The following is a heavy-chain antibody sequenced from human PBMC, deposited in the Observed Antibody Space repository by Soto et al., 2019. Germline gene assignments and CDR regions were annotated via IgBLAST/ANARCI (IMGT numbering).Heavy chain of an antibody. CDR3: AHSVVAGFGYYFDY. CDR2: IYWDDDK. Sequence: QITLKESGPTLVKPTQTLTLTCTFSGFSLSSTRVAVGWIRQPPGKALEWLALIYWDDDKRYSPFLKSRLTITKDTAKNQVVLTMTNMDPVDTATYYCAHSVVAGFGYYFDYWGQGTLVTVSS. V-gene: IGHV2-5*02. D-gene: IGHD6-19*01. CDR1: GFSLSSTRVA. J-gene: IGHJ4*02.